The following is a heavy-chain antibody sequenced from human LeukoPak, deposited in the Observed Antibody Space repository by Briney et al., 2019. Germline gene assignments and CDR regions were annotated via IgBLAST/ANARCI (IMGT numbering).Heavy chain of an antibody. V-gene: IGHV1-18*01. J-gene: IGHJ4*02. Sequence: ASVKVSCMASGYVFTSFGINWVRQAPGQGREWMGWMNTHTGNTQYTQKLQGRLTMTTDTSTSTAYMDLRSLISDDTAVYFCARGGYYGSGSFPDYWGKGTLVTVS. CDR2: MNTHTGNT. D-gene: IGHD3-10*01. CDR3: ARGGYYGSGSFPDY. CDR1: GYVFTSFG.